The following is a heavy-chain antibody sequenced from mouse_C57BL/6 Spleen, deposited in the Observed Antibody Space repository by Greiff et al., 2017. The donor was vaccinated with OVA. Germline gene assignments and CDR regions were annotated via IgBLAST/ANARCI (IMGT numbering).Heavy chain of an antibody. CDR3: TRDITTVPLWYFDV. D-gene: IGHD1-1*01. Sequence: EVQLVESGEGLVKPGGSLKLSCAASGFTFSSYAMSWVRQTPEKRLEWVAYISSGGDYIYYADTVKGRFTISRDNARNTLYLQMSSLKSEDTAMYYCTRDITTVPLWYFDVWGTGTTVTVSS. CDR1: GFTFSSYA. V-gene: IGHV5-9-1*02. J-gene: IGHJ1*03. CDR2: ISSGGDYI.